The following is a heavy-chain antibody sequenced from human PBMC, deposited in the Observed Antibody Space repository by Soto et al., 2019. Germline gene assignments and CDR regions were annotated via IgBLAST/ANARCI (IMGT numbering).Heavy chain of an antibody. CDR2: IKQDGSGK. Sequence: PGGSLRLSCAAPGFSFSAFWMSWVRQAPGKGLEWVANIKQDGSGKYYVDSVKGRFTISRDNAKNSLDLQMNSLRAEDTALYYYATSLGRNDHWRHGTLVTVSS. V-gene: IGHV3-7*03. CDR3: ATSLGRNDH. D-gene: IGHD1-26*01. CDR1: GFSFSAFW. J-gene: IGHJ5*02.